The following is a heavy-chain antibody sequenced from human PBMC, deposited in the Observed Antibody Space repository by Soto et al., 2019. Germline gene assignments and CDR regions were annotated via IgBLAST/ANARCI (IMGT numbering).Heavy chain of an antibody. CDR2: ISGNGGNT. J-gene: IGHJ4*02. Sequence: GGSLRLSCSGSGFTFSHHSLYWVRQAPGKGLRYVSTISGNGGNTHYAASVRGRFTISRDNSKNTVFLQMSGPGVADSAVYYCVXVSGYCTGGSCSSYFDYWGQGALVTVSS. V-gene: IGHV3-64D*06. CDR1: GFTFSHHS. D-gene: IGHD2-15*01. CDR3: VXVSGYCTGGSCSSYFDY.